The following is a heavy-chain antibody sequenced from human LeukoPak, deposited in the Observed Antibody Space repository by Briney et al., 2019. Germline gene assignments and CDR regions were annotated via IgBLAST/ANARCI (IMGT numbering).Heavy chain of an antibody. V-gene: IGHV3-74*01. Sequence: GGSLRLSCAASGFTFSRYWMHWVRQAPGKGLVWVSRINSDGSSTNYADSVKGRFTISRDNAKNTLYLQVNSLRADDTAVYYCARPGYSSGWSPFDYWGQGTLVTVSS. J-gene: IGHJ4*02. CDR1: GFTFSRYW. CDR3: ARPGYSSGWSPFDY. D-gene: IGHD6-19*01. CDR2: INSDGSST.